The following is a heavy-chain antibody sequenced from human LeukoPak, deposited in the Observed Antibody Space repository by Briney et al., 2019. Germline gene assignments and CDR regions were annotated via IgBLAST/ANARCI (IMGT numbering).Heavy chain of an antibody. D-gene: IGHD2-21*02. CDR1: GYTFTNYD. Sequence: GASVKISCKASGYTFTNYDMHWVRQPPGQGLELMGGFIPIFGTANYAQKFQGRVTITADESTSTAYMELSSLRSEETAVYYCARDSGDGNYYYYMDVWGKGTTVTISS. CDR3: ARDSGDGNYYYYMDV. V-gene: IGHV1-69*13. J-gene: IGHJ6*03. CDR2: FIPIFGTA.